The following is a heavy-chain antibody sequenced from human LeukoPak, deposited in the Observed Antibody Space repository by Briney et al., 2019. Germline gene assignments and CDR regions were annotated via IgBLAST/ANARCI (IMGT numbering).Heavy chain of an antibody. CDR3: ARGGPTLGGSEPFDY. CDR2: IIPIFGTA. V-gene: IGHV1-69*05. CDR1: GGTFSSYA. D-gene: IGHD2-15*01. Sequence: SVKVSCKASGGTFSSYANSWVRQAPGQGLEWMGGIIPIFGTANYAQKFQGRVTITTDESTSTAYMELSRLRSDDTAVYYCARGGPTLGGSEPFDYWGQGTLVTVSS. J-gene: IGHJ4*02.